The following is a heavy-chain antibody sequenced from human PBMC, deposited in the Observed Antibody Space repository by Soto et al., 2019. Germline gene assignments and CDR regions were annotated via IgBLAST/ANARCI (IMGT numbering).Heavy chain of an antibody. CDR2: IIPVSGAA. CDR1: GGTFGSYA. Sequence: SVKVSCKASGGTFGSYAFSWVRQAPGQGLEWMGGIIPVSGAAHYAQKFQGRVTITADESTSTAYMELSSLSSQDTAVYYCARDDEQLGAFDIWGQGTMVTVSS. J-gene: IGHJ3*02. D-gene: IGHD6-6*01. CDR3: ARDDEQLGAFDI. V-gene: IGHV1-69*13.